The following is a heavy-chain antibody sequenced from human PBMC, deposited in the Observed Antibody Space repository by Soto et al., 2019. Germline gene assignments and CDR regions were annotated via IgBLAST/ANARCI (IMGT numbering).Heavy chain of an antibody. V-gene: IGHV3-23*01. J-gene: IGHJ4*02. CDR3: AKDLSIVVVPAAQAY. CDR2: ISGSGGST. Sequence: GSLRLSCAASGFTFSSYAMSWVRQAPGKGLEWVSAISGSGGSTYYADSVKGRFTISRDNSKNTLYLQMNSLRAEDTAVYYCAKDLSIVVVPAAQAYWGQGTLVTVSS. CDR1: GFTFSSYA. D-gene: IGHD2-2*01.